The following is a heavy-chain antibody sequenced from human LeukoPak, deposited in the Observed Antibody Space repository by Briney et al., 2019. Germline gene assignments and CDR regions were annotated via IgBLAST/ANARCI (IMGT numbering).Heavy chain of an antibody. D-gene: IGHD1-1*01. J-gene: IGHJ4*02. V-gene: IGHV3-23*01. CDR1: GFTFSSYW. CDR3: AKGLERESRLDS. CDR2: IRNSDGMT. Sequence: PGGSLRLSSAAYGFTFSSYWMHWVRQAPGQGLEWVSGIRNSDGMTYYADSVRGRFTISTDNSKNTLYLQMNSLRAEDTALYYCAKGLERESRLDSWGQGTLVTVSS.